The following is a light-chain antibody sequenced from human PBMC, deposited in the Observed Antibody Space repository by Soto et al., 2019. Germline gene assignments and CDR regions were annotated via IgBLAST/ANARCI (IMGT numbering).Light chain of an antibody. CDR1: QTISNY. CDR3: LQTYTTLTWT. J-gene: IGKJ1*01. CDR2: AAS. V-gene: IGKV1-39*01. Sequence: DSKRTQSPSSLSASVGDRVTITCRASQTISNYLQWYQQKSGQAPKLLVYAASILHSGVPSRFSGSGSGTDFTLTINSLQPEDFATYYCLQTYTTLTWTFGQGTKVDI.